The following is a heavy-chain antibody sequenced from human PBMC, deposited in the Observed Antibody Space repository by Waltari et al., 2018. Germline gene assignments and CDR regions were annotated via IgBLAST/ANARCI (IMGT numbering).Heavy chain of an antibody. CDR2: RSGTGDYT. J-gene: IGHJ4*02. CDR1: GFTFSNYA. CDR3: AKDQAEWLVLDGYFDS. V-gene: IGHV3-23*01. D-gene: IGHD6-19*01. Sequence: EVQLLESGGDLEQPGGSLRISCVGSGFTFSNYALNWVRQAPGKGLEWVSTRSGTGDYTYYADSGKGRFTISRDNSKNTVFLHMNNLRVEDTAIYFCAKDQAEWLVLDGYFDSWGQGTPVTVSS.